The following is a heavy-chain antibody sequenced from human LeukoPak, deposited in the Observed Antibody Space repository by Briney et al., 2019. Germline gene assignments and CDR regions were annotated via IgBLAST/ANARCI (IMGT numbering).Heavy chain of an antibody. Sequence: SQTLSLTCTVSGGSINSGGYYWSWIRQHPGKGLEWIGYIYYSGSSYYNPSLRSRVTISVDTSKNHFSLKLSTVTAADTAVYYCARNRDGYNSFDYWGQGTLVTVSS. D-gene: IGHD5-24*01. V-gene: IGHV4-31*03. CDR2: IYYSGSS. CDR3: ARNRDGYNSFDY. J-gene: IGHJ4*02. CDR1: GGSINSGGYY.